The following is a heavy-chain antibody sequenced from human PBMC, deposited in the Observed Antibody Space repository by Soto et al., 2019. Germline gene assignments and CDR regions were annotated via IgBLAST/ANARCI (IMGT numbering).Heavy chain of an antibody. CDR3: ARGPYYDLIWNYYYMDV. CDR1: GGSISGHY. Sequence: QVQLQESGPGLVKPSETLSLTCSVSGGSISGHYWSWVRQTPGKGLEWIGYIYYSGSTNYNPSLKSRVTISVDTSKNQFSLRLTSVTAADTAMYYCARGPYYDLIWNYYYMDVWGKGTTVTVSS. CDR2: IYYSGST. V-gene: IGHV4-59*08. J-gene: IGHJ6*03. D-gene: IGHD3-16*01.